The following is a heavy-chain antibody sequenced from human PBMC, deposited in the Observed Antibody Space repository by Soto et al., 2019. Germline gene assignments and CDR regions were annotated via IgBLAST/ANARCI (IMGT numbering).Heavy chain of an antibody. J-gene: IGHJ4*02. D-gene: IGHD1-26*01. Sequence: QVQLVQSGAEVKKPGSSVKVSCKPSGGTFSGYALNWVRQASGQGLEWMGGIIPLLGTTNYAQNFQGRVTITADISTTTAYMELRRLRYEDTAVYYCARYGFGGNYLDSWGQGTLVTVST. CDR3: ARYGFGGNYLDS. CDR2: IIPLLGTT. CDR1: GGTFSGYA. V-gene: IGHV1-69*06.